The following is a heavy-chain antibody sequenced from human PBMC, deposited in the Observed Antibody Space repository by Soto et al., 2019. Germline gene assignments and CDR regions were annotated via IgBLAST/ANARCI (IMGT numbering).Heavy chain of an antibody. V-gene: IGHV3-21*01. J-gene: IGHJ3*02. CDR1: GFAFNTYT. Sequence: PGGSLRLSCAASGFAFNTYTMNWVHQAPGKGLEWVSSISSSSRYIYFADSVKGRFTISRDNAKNLLYLQMSSLSDDDTAVYYCARAHRRDYYSGDAFDIWGPGTMVTVSS. CDR2: ISSSSRYI. D-gene: IGHD3-22*01. CDR3: ARAHRRDYYSGDAFDI.